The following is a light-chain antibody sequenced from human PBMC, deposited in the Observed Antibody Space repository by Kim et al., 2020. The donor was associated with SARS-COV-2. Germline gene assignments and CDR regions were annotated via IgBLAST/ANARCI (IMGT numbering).Light chain of an antibody. CDR3: SSFTSSRTLL. Sequence: QSIAISFTVISSVIGNYNYVSWYQKYPGKIPKLMIYEVNHRPSGVSNRFPGSKSGNTASLTISGLQAENESDYYCSSFTSSRTLLFGGGTQLTV. CDR1: SSVIGNYNY. J-gene: IGLJ2*01. V-gene: IGLV2-14*01. CDR2: EVN.